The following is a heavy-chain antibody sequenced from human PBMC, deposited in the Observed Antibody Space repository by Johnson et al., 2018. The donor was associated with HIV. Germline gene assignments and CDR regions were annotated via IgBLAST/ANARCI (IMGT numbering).Heavy chain of an antibody. CDR2: ISYDGSNK. V-gene: IGHV3-30*19. Sequence: QVQLVESGGGVVQPGRSLRLSCAAYGFTFSSYGMHWVRQAPGKGLEWVAVISYDGSNKYYADSVKGRFTISRDNSKNTLYLQMNSLRAEDTAVYYCAREDQNWNYDHAFDIWGQGTMVTVSS. CDR1: GFTFSSYG. D-gene: IGHD1-7*01. CDR3: AREDQNWNYDHAFDI. J-gene: IGHJ3*02.